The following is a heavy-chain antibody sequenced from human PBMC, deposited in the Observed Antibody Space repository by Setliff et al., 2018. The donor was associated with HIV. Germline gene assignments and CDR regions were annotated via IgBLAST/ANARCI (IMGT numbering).Heavy chain of an antibody. J-gene: IGHJ4*01. Sequence: GGSLRLSCAASGFTFSNFAMSWVRQAPGKGLVWVSSISSTSRYIYYADSVRGSFTISRDNAKNSVFLQMNSLRGEDTGVYYGARLGTARSFDIWGLGTLVTVSS. D-gene: IGHD7-27*01. CDR3: ARLGTARSFDI. CDR1: GFTFSNFA. CDR2: ISSTSRYI. V-gene: IGHV3-21*06.